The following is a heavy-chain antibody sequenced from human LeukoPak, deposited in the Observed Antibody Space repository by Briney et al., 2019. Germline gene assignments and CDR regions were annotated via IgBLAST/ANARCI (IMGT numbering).Heavy chain of an antibody. CDR3: AKRGPGSPQSGKYFFDY. V-gene: IGHV3-7*03. CDR1: GFTFSSYW. CDR2: IKQDGSEK. D-gene: IGHD3-10*01. Sequence: GGSLRLSCAASGFTFSSYWMSWVRQAPGKGLEWVANIKQDGSEKYYVDSVKGRFTTSRDNAKNSLYLQMNSLRAEDTAVYYCAKRGPGSPQSGKYFFDYWGQGTLVTVSS. J-gene: IGHJ4*02.